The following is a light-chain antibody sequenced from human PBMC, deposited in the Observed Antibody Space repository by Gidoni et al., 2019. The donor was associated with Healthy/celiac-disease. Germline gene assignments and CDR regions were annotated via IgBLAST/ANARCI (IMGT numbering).Light chain of an antibody. CDR3: QQYNSYGT. Sequence: DIKMTQSPSTLSAAVGDRVTITCRARKSISSWLAWYQQKPGKAPKLLIYKASSLERGVPSRCGGRGSGTEFTLTISSLQPDDFATYYCQQYNSYGTFGQXTKLEIK. J-gene: IGKJ2*01. CDR1: KSISSW. CDR2: KAS. V-gene: IGKV1-5*03.